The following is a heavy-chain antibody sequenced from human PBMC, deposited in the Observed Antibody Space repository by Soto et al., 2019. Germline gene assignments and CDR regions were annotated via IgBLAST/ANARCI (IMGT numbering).Heavy chain of an antibody. Sequence: QVQLVESGGGVVQPGRSLRLSCAASGFTFSSYGMHWVRQAPGKGLEWVAVISYDGSNKYYADSVKGRFTISRDNSKXXXXXXXXXXXXXXXXXXXXXXXXXXXXXVAPFDYWGQGTLVTVSS. D-gene: IGHD5-12*01. CDR3: XXXXXXXXXVAPFDY. J-gene: IGHJ4*02. CDR2: ISYDGSNK. CDR1: GFTFSSYG. V-gene: IGHV3-30*03.